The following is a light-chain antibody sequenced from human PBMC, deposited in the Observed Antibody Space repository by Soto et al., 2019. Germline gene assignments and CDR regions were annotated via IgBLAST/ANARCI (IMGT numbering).Light chain of an antibody. Sequence: DIQLTQSPSSLSASLGDRVTISCRASQLINGYLNWYQQKPGKAPRLLIYTASNLQSGVPSRFSGTRSGTDFPLIISALQAEDFATYYFQQTYSPLRTFGQGTRVEIK. CDR1: QLINGY. J-gene: IGKJ1*01. CDR3: QQTYSPLRT. CDR2: TAS. V-gene: IGKV1-39*01.